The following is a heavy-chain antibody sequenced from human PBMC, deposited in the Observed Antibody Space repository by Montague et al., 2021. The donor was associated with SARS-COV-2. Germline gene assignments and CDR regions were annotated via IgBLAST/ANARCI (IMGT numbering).Heavy chain of an antibody. D-gene: IGHD3-3*01. Sequence: SETLSLTCTVSGGSISSYYWSWIRQPPGKGLEWIGYIYYGGSTNYNPSLKSRVTISVDTSKNQFSLKLSSVTAADTAVYYCASQVPDFWSGIDYWGQGTLVTVSS. V-gene: IGHV4-59*01. CDR3: ASQVPDFWSGIDY. J-gene: IGHJ4*02. CDR1: GGSISSYY. CDR2: IYYGGST.